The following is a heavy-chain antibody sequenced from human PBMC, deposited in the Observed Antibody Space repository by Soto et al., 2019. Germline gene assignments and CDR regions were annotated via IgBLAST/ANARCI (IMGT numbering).Heavy chain of an antibody. J-gene: IGHJ4*02. Sequence: SETLSLTCTVSGGSISSYYWSWIRQPPGKGLEWIGYIYYSGSTNYNPSLKSRVTISVDTSKNQFSLKLSSVTAADMAVYYCARLLGAVVAAPYYFDYWGQGTLVTVSS. CDR1: GGSISSYY. CDR3: ARLLGAVVAAPYYFDY. D-gene: IGHD2-15*01. V-gene: IGHV4-59*08. CDR2: IYYSGST.